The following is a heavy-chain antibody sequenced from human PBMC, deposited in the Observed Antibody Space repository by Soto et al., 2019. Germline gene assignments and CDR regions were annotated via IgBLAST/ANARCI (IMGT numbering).Heavy chain of an antibody. Sequence: PSETLSLTCTVSGGSISSYYWSWIRQPPGKGLEWIGYIYYSGSTNYNPSLKSRVTISVDTSKNQFSLKLSSVTAADTAVYYCARHARGQWLVATNFDYWGQGTLVTVSS. D-gene: IGHD6-19*01. J-gene: IGHJ4*02. CDR3: ARHARGQWLVATNFDY. V-gene: IGHV4-59*08. CDR1: GGSISSYY. CDR2: IYYSGST.